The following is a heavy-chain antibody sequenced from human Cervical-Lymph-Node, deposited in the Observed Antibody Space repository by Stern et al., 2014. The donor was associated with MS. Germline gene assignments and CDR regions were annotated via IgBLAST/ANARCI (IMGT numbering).Heavy chain of an antibody. J-gene: IGHJ6*02. V-gene: IGHV3-11*01. CDR2: ISYSGSDI. Sequence: DQLVESGGGLVKPGGSLRLSCAASGFTFSDYFITWIRQAPGKGLEWVSYISYSGSDIYYADSVKGRFTISRDNAKNSLYLQMNSLRVEDTAVYYCAAGYCRSTSCHYGMDVWGQGTTVTVSS. D-gene: IGHD2-2*01. CDR1: GFTFSDYF. CDR3: AAGYCRSTSCHYGMDV.